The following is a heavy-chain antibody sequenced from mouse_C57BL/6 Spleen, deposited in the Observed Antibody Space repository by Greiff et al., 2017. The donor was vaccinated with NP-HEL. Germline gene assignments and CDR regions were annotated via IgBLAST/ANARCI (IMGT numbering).Heavy chain of an antibody. V-gene: IGHV1-69*01. CDR2: IDPSASYT. CDR1: GYTFTSYS. CDR3: ARGGEDHFAY. J-gene: IGHJ3*01. Sequence: VQLQQPGAELVMPGASVKLSCKASGYTFTSYSMHWVNQRPGQGLEWIGYIDPSASYTNYNQKFKGKFTLTVDKSSSTAYMQLSSLTSEDSAVYDGARGGEDHFAYWGQGTTLTVSA.